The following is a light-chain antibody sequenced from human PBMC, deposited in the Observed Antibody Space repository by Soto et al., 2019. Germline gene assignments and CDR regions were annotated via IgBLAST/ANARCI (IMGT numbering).Light chain of an antibody. V-gene: IGKV3-20*01. Sequence: EIVLTQSPCTLSLSPGERATLSCRASQSVSSSYLAWYQQKPGQPPRLLIYGASSRATGIPDRFSGSGSGTDFTLTISSLEPEESAVYYCQQRQRRPITFGQGTRLEIK. J-gene: IGKJ5*01. CDR2: GAS. CDR1: QSVSSSY. CDR3: QQRQRRPIT.